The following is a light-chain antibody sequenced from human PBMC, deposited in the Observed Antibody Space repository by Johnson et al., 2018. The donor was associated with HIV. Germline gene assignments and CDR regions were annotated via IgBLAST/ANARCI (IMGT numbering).Light chain of an antibody. CDR2: ENN. CDR3: GTWDGSLRAGV. Sequence: QSILTQPPSVSAAPGQKVTISCSGSSSNIGNNYVSWYQQFPGTAPTLLIYENNKRPSGIPDRFSGSQSGMSPTLAITGLHPGDEADYSCGTWDGSLRAGVFGTGTKVTVL. V-gene: IGLV1-51*02. CDR1: SSNIGNNY. J-gene: IGLJ1*01.